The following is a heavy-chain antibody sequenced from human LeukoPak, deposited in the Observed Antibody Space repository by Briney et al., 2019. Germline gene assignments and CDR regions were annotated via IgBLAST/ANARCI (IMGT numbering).Heavy chain of an antibody. CDR2: IYYSGNT. CDR1: GDSMRGGNYY. V-gene: IGHV4-39*07. CDR3: ARDFRGNYGSRGMDV. D-gene: IGHD5-24*01. J-gene: IGHJ6*02. Sequence: SETLSLTCTVSGDSMRGGNYYWDWIRQPPGRGLEWIGNIYYSGNTHYNPSLKSRVTISVDTSKNQFSLNLSSVTAADTAVYYCARDFRGNYGSRGMDVWGQGTTVTVSS.